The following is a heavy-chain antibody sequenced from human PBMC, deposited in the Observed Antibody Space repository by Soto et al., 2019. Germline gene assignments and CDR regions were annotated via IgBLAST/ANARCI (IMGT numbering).Heavy chain of an antibody. J-gene: IGHJ6*02. V-gene: IGHV3-23*01. CDR1: GLIFSNYA. Sequence: LRLSCAASGLIFSNYAMSWVRQAPGKGLEWVSAITGRGAGTYYADSMKGRFTISRDNSKNTLYLQMNSLRAEDTAVYYCARDFRHYYGMDVWGQGTTVTVSS. CDR3: ARDFRHYYGMDV. CDR2: ITGRGAGT.